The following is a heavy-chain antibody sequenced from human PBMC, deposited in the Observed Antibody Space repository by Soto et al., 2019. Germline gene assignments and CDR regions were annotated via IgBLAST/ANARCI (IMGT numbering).Heavy chain of an antibody. CDR1: GGSISSGGYY. Sequence: QVQLQESGPGLVKPSQTLSLTCTVSGGSISSGGYYWSWIRQHPGKGLEWIGYIYYSGSTYYNPSLKSRVTTSVDTSKNQVSLKLSSVTAADTAVYYCARAGGSGWRGAYYYYYGMDVWGQGTTVTVSS. J-gene: IGHJ6*02. V-gene: IGHV4-31*03. D-gene: IGHD6-19*01. CDR2: IYYSGST. CDR3: ARAGGSGWRGAYYYYYGMDV.